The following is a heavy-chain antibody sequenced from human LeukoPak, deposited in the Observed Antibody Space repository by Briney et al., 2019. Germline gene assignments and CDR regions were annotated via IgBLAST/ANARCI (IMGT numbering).Heavy chain of an antibody. D-gene: IGHD6-13*01. V-gene: IGHV4-34*01. Sequence: SETLSLTCAVYGGSFSGYYWSWIRQPPGKGLEWIGEINHSGSTNYNPSLKSRVTISVDTSKNQFSLKLSSVTAADTAVYYCAGGAKGRRIARIHYYYYMDVWGKGTTVTVSS. J-gene: IGHJ6*03. CDR2: INHSGST. CDR1: GGSFSGYY. CDR3: AGGAKGRRIARIHYYYYMDV.